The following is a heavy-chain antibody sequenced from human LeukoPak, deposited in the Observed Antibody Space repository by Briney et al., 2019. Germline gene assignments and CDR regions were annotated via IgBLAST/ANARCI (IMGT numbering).Heavy chain of an antibody. V-gene: IGHV3-48*01. CDR1: GFTFSSYS. D-gene: IGHD3-3*01. CDR3: ARRDFWVDY. J-gene: IGHJ4*02. CDR2: ISSSSSTI. Sequence: PGGSLRLSCAASGFTFSSYSMNWVRQAPGKGLEWVSYISSSSSTIYYADSVKGRFTISRDKAKNSLYLQMNSLRAEDTAVYYCARRDFWVDYWGQGTLVTVSS.